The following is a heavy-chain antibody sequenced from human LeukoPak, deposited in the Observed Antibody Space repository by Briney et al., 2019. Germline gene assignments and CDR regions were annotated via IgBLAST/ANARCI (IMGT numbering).Heavy chain of an antibody. CDR2: ISGSGGST. Sequence: GGSLRLSCAASGFTFSSYGMSWVRQAPGKGLEWVSAISGSGGSTYYADSVKGRFTISRDNSKNTLYLQMNNLRAEDTAVYYCAKDAYYYDSSGYSAFDIWGQGTMVTVSS. J-gene: IGHJ3*02. V-gene: IGHV3-23*01. CDR1: GFTFSSYG. CDR3: AKDAYYYDSSGYSAFDI. D-gene: IGHD3-22*01.